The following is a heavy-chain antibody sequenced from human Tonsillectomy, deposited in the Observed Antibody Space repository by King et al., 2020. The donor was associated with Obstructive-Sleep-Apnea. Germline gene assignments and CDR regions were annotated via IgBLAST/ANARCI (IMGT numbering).Heavy chain of an antibody. V-gene: IGHV3-30*18. CDR1: GFTLTSYG. CDR3: AKAQSKNFDY. J-gene: IGHJ4*02. CDR2: LSYDGNNK. Sequence: VQLVESGGGVVQPGRSLRLSCAASGFTLTSYGMHWVRQAPGKGLEWVAVLSYDGNNKYYADSVKGRFTISRDNSKNTLYLQMDSLRAEDTAVYYCAKAQSKNFDYWGQGTLVTVSS.